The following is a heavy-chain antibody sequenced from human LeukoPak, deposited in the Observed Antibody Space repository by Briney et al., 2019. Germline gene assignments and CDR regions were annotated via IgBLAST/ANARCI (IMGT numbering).Heavy chain of an antibody. CDR3: ARPRVPDS. CDR1: GFTFSTSW. CDR2: IKQDASET. Sequence: GGSLRLSCAASGFTFSTSWMSWVRQAPGKGLEWVANIKQDASETNYVDSVKGRFTISRDSAKNSLYLQMNSLRAEDTAVYYCARPRVPDSWGQGTLVTVSS. J-gene: IGHJ4*02. V-gene: IGHV3-7*01.